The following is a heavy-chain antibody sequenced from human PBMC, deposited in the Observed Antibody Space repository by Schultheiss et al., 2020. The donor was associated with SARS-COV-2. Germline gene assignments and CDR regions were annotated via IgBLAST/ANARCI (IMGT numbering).Heavy chain of an antibody. Sequence: SETLSLTCAVYGGSFSGYYWSWIRQPPGKGLEWIGEINHSGSTNYNPSLTSRVTISVDTSKNQFSLKLSSVTAADTAVYYCARGRTIFGVVTIDYWGQGTLVTVSS. CDR3: ARGRTIFGVVTIDY. CDR1: GGSFSGYY. D-gene: IGHD3-3*01. V-gene: IGHV4-34*01. J-gene: IGHJ4*02. CDR2: INHSGST.